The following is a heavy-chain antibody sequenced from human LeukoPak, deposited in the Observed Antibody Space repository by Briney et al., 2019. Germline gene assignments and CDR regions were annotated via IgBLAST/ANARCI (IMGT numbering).Heavy chain of an antibody. CDR2: ISSSSSTI. V-gene: IGHV3-48*01. Sequence: GGSLRLSCAASGFTFSSYSMNWVRQAPGKGLEWVSYISSSSSTIYYADSVKGRFTISRDNAKNSLYLQMNSLRSDDTAVYYCAKNYDFLTGYASWGRGTLVTVSS. J-gene: IGHJ4*02. CDR3: AKNYDFLTGYAS. CDR1: GFTFSSYS. D-gene: IGHD3-9*01.